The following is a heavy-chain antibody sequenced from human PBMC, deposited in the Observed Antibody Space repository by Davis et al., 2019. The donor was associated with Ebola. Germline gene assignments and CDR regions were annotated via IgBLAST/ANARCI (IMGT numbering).Heavy chain of an antibody. D-gene: IGHD3-3*01. V-gene: IGHV3-53*01. Sequence: GESLKISCAASGFTVSSNYMSWVRQAPGKGLEWVSVIYSGGSTYYADSVKGRFTISRDNSKNTLYLQMNSLRAEDTAVYYCAKGDGGYDFWSGYLFFKAFDYWGQGTLVTVSS. CDR1: GFTVSSNY. CDR3: AKGDGGYDFWSGYLFFKAFDY. CDR2: IYSGGST. J-gene: IGHJ4*02.